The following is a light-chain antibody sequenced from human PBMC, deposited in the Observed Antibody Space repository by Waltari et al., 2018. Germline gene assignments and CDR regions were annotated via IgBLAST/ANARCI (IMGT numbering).Light chain of an antibody. J-gene: IGLJ2*01. Sequence: QSVLTQPPSASGTPGQRVTISCSGRSANIGSNAVNWYQQLPGTAPQLLIYGNDQRPSGVPVLLCGSKSGTSASLAISGLQSEDESDYYCATWDDSLNGSVFGGGTKLTVL. CDR1: SANIGSNA. V-gene: IGLV1-44*01. CDR2: GND. CDR3: ATWDDSLNGSV.